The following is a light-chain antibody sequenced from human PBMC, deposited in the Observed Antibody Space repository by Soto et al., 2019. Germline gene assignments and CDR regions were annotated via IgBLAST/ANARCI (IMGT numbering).Light chain of an antibody. Sequence: EIVMTQSPATLSVSPGEGATLSCRASQSVNSRLAWYQQTPGQAPRLRNHDASTRAKGIPASVSGRGSGTEFTVTISSLQSEDFAVYYCQQYYDRPLTSGQGTKLEL. CDR2: DAS. CDR3: QQYYDRPLT. V-gene: IGKV3-15*01. J-gene: IGKJ2*01. CDR1: QSVNSR.